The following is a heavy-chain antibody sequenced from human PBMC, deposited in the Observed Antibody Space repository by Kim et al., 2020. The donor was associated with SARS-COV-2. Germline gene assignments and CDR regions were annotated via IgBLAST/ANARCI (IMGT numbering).Heavy chain of an antibody. Sequence: SETLSLTCSVSGGPIGSGSYYWGWIRQPPGKGLEWIGSHYYSGRTFSNPSLKSRVTITVDTSKDTSKKQFFLRLTSVTAADTAAYYCGRAPDYWGQGILV. CDR1: GGPIGSGSYY. V-gene: IGHV4-39*07. CDR2: HYYSGRT. J-gene: IGHJ4*02. CDR3: GRAPDY.